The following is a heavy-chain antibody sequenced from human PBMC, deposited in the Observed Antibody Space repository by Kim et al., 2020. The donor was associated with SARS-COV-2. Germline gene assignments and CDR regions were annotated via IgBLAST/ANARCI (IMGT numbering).Heavy chain of an antibody. J-gene: IGHJ4*02. D-gene: IGHD2-2*02. Sequence: SETLSLTCAVYGGSFSGYYWSWIRQPPGKGLEWIGEINHSGSTNYNPSLKSRVTISVDTSKNQFSLKLSSVTAADTAVYYCARGGDIVVVPAAIQTEFDYWGQGTLVTVSS. CDR3: ARGGDIVVVPAAIQTEFDY. V-gene: IGHV4-34*01. CDR2: INHSGST. CDR1: GGSFSGYY.